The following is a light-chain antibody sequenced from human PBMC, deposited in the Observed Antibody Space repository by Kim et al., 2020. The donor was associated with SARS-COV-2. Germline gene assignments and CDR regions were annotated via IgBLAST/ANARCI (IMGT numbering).Light chain of an antibody. CDR1: SSNIGAGYD. J-gene: IGLJ3*02. V-gene: IGLV1-40*01. Sequence: QSVLTQPPSVSGAPGQRVTMSCTGSSSNIGAGYDVHWYQQLPGTAPKLLIHGNSNRPSGVPDRFSGSKSGTSASLAITGLQAEDEADYYCQSYESSLSGWVFGGGTQLTVL. CDR3: QSYESSLSGWV. CDR2: GNS.